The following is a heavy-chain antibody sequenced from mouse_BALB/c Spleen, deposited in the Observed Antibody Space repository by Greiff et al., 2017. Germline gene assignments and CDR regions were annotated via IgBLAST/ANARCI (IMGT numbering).Heavy chain of an antibody. V-gene: IGHV5-9*03. CDR1: GFTFSSYT. J-gene: IGHJ2*01. D-gene: IGHD3-2*01. CDR2: ISSGGGNT. CDR3: ARYEDSSGYEDYFDY. Sequence: EVQGVESGGGLVKPGGSLKLSCAASGFTFSSYTMSWVRQTPEKRLEWVATISSGGGNTYYPDSVKGRFTISRDNAKNNLYLQMSSLRSEDTALYYCARYEDSSGYEDYFDYWGQGTTLTVSS.